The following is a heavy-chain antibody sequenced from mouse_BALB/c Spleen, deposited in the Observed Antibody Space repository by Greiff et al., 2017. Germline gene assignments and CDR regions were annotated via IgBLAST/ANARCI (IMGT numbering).Heavy chain of an antibody. V-gene: IGHV2-9*02. J-gene: IGHJ1*01. CDR3: ARDGGDHWYFDV. CDR1: GFSLTSYG. Sequence: QVQLKESGPGLVAPSQSLSITCTVSGFSLTSYGVHWVRQPPGKGLEWLGVIWAGGSTNYNSALMSRLSISKDNSKSQVFLKMNSLQTDDTAMYYCARDGGDHWYFDVWGAGTTVTVSS. CDR2: IWAGGST. D-gene: IGHD3-3*01.